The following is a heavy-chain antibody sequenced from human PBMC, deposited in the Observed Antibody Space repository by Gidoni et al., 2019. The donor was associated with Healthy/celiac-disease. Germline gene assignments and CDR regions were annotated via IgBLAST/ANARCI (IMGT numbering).Heavy chain of an antibody. CDR1: VGAICSGSYY. CDR3: AKGRTRDAGAFDY. Sequence: QVQLQDSVPGLLKPSQTLSLTCTVSVGAICSGSYYWSWIRQPAGQGLEGIGGIYTSGSTNYNPCLKSRVTIAVDTSKNQFSLKLSSVTAADTAVYYCAKGRTRDAGAFDYWGQGTLVTVSS. J-gene: IGHJ4*02. V-gene: IGHV4-61*02. D-gene: IGHD1-7*01. CDR2: IYTSGST.